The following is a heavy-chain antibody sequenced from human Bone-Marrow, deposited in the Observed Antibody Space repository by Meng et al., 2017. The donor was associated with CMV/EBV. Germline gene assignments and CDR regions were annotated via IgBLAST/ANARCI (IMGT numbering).Heavy chain of an antibody. V-gene: IGHV3-21*04. CDR3: ARVLYYDILTGPYYFDY. J-gene: IGHJ4*02. D-gene: IGHD3-9*01. CDR1: GFTLSPFS. CDR2: ISSSSSYI. Sequence: GEYLKIYCVASGFTLSPFSMNWVRQAPGKGLEWVSSISSSSSYIHYADSVRGRFTISRDNAKNSLYLQMNSLRAEDTALYHCARVLYYDILTGPYYFDYWGQGTLVTVSS.